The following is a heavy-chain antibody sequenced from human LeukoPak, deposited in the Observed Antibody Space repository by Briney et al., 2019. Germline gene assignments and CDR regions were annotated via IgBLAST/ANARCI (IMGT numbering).Heavy chain of an antibody. Sequence: SETLSLTCGVHGVPFSGNYWTWVRQAPGKGLEWMGEINHSGTTNYHPSLKSRVTISVDMSKNQFSLKLSSVAAADTAVFYCARSPRSYRMGGAFDIWGQGTMVTVSS. CDR2: INHSGTT. D-gene: IGHD3-16*02. CDR1: GVPFSGNY. V-gene: IGHV4-34*01. J-gene: IGHJ3*02. CDR3: ARSPRSYRMGGAFDI.